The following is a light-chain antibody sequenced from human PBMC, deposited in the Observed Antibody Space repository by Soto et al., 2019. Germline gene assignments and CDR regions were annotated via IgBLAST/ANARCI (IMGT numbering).Light chain of an antibody. Sequence: EIVMTQSPAALSVSPGERATLSCRASQSVSSNLAWYQQKPGQAPRLLIYGASTRATGIPARFSGSGSGTEFTLTISSLQSEDFAVYYCQQYNNRLTFGGGTTVDIK. J-gene: IGKJ4*01. CDR1: QSVSSN. V-gene: IGKV3-15*01. CDR3: QQYNNRLT. CDR2: GAS.